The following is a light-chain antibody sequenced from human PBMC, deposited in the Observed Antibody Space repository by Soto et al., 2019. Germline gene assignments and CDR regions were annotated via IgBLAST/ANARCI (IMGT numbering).Light chain of an antibody. CDR3: SSYTSSSRVV. CDR1: SSDVGGYNY. J-gene: IGLJ2*01. V-gene: IGLV2-14*01. CDR2: DVS. Sequence: QSALTQPASVSGSPGQSITISCTGTSSDVGGYNYVSWYQQHPGKAPKLMIYDVSNRPSGVSNRFSGSKSGNTASLTISGLQAEDEDDYYCSSYTSSSRVVFGGGTQLTFL.